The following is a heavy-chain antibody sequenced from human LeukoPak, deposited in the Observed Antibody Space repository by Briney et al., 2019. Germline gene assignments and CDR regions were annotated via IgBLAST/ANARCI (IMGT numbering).Heavy chain of an antibody. V-gene: IGHV3-7*01. CDR3: ARDLSDYDFWSGYCDY. CDR2: IKQDGSEK. CDR1: GFTFSSYW. D-gene: IGHD3-3*01. Sequence: PGGSLRLSCAASGFTFSSYWMSWVRQAPGKGLEWVANIKQDGSEKYYVDSVKGRFTIPRDNAKNSLYLQMNSLRAEDTAVYYCARDLSDYDFWSGYCDYWGQGTLVTVSS. J-gene: IGHJ4*02.